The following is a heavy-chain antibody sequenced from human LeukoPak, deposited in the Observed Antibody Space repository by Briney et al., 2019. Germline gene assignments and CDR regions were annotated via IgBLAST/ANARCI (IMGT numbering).Heavy chain of an antibody. CDR2: IYYSGST. V-gene: IGHV4-30-4*08. J-gene: IGHJ6*03. CDR1: GGSISSGDYY. Sequence: PSETLSLTCTVSGGSISSGDYYWSWIRQPPGKGLEWLGYIYYSGSTYYNPSLKSRVTISVDTSKNQFSLKLSSVTAADTAVYYCARGGTVPYYYYYMDVWGKGTTVTVSS. CDR3: ARGGTVPYYYYYMDV. D-gene: IGHD1/OR15-1a*01.